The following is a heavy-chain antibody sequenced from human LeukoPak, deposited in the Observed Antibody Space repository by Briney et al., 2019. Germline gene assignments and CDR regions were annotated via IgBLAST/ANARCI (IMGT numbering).Heavy chain of an antibody. Sequence: GRSLRLSCAASGFTFSSYAMHWVRQAPGKGLEWVAVISYDGSNKYYADSVKGRFTISRDNSKNTLYLQMNSLRAEDTAVYYCARWEKAGSYCSGGSCYPYYRYWGQGTLVTVSS. CDR1: GFTFSSYA. CDR2: ISYDGSNK. J-gene: IGHJ4*02. D-gene: IGHD2-15*01. V-gene: IGHV3-30*04. CDR3: ARWEKAGSYCSGGSCYPYYRY.